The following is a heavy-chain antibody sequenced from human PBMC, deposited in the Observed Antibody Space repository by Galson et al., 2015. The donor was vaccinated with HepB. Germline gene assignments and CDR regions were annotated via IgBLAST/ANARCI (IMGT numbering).Heavy chain of an antibody. D-gene: IGHD3-10*01. CDR3: ARDRGANWFDP. Sequence: SLRLSCAASGFTVSSNYMSWVRQAPGKGLEWVSVIYSGGSTYYADSVKGRFTISSDNSKNTLYLQMNSLRAEDTAVYYCARDRGANWFDPWGQGTLVTVSS. J-gene: IGHJ5*02. CDR1: GFTVSSNY. V-gene: IGHV3-66*01. CDR2: IYSGGST.